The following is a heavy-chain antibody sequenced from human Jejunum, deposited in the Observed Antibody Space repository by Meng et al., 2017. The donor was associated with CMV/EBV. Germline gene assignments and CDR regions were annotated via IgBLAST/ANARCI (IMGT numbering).Heavy chain of an antibody. CDR1: ASFPNRIYS. Sequence: ASFPNRIYSWGWIRPSPRKGLDWVASIHYTGGTYYNPSLKSRVTISLDTSKSQFSLELTSVTAADTATYYCVRDRGDGSGSYYDYWGPGAVVTVSS. D-gene: IGHD3-10*01. CDR2: IHYTGGT. J-gene: IGHJ4*02. V-gene: IGHV4-39*07. CDR3: VRDRGDGSGSYYDY.